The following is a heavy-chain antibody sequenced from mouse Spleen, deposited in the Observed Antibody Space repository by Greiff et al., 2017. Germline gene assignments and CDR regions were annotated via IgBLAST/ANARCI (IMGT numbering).Heavy chain of an antibody. CDR3: ARPPLEGFAY. CDR1: GYTFTSYG. J-gene: IGHJ3*01. V-gene: IGHV1-81*01. CDR2: IYPRSGNT. Sequence: QVQLKQSGAELARPGASVKLSCKASGYTFTSYGISWVKQRTGQGLEWIGEIYPRSGNTYYNEKFKGKATLTADKSSSTAYMQLSSLTSEDSAVYFCARPPLEGFAYWGQGTLVTVSA.